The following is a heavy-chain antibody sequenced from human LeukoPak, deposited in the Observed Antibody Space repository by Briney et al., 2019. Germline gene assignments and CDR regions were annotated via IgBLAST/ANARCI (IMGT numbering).Heavy chain of an antibody. CDR3: ARALDYGDYGDY. CDR2: ISAYNGNT. V-gene: IGHV1-18*01. J-gene: IGHJ4*02. D-gene: IGHD4-17*01. Sequence: ASVKVSCRASGYTFTSYGISWVRQAPGQGLEWMGWISAYNGNTNYAQKLQGRVTMTTDTSTSTAYMELRSLRSDDAAVYYCARALDYGDYGDYWGQGTLVTVSS. CDR1: GYTFTSYG.